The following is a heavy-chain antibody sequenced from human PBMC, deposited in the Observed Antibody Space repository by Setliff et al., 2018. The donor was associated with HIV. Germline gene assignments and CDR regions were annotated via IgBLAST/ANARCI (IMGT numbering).Heavy chain of an antibody. V-gene: IGHV1-18*01. CDR1: GYTFTSYD. D-gene: IGHD5-18*01. Sequence: ASVKVSCKASGYTFTSYDINWVRQATGQGLEWMGWISAYNGNTNYAQKLQGRVTMTTDTSTSTAYMELRSLRYDDTAVYYCARDPRSGYDSDTAMVTVYYYYMDVWGKGTTVTVSS. J-gene: IGHJ6*03. CDR2: ISAYNGNT. CDR3: ARDPRSGYDSDTAMVTVYYYYMDV.